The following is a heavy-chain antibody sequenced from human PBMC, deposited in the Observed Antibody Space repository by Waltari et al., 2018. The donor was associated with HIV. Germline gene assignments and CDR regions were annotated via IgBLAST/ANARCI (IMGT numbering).Heavy chain of an antibody. V-gene: IGHV3-7*01. CDR1: GFTFSRHW. CDR2: IKGDGSER. D-gene: IGHD3-3*02. J-gene: IGHJ6*02. Sequence: VESGGGFVQPVGSLRLSCAASGFTFSRHWMSWVRQAPGKGLEWVANIKGDGSERNYVDSVKGRFTISRDNAKNSVYLQRKSLRVEDTAVYFCVREEDFGTIFLNYYYGMDVWGRGTSVTVSS. CDR3: VREEDFGTIFLNYYYGMDV.